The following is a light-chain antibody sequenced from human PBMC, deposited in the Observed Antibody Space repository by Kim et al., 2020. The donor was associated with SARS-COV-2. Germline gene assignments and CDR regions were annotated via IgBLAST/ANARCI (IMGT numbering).Light chain of an antibody. Sequence: GQKRPSSCSGSSPDMGSNTVNGYQELPGTAPERLIFSNSQRPSGVPVRFSGSRSGTSASLAISGLQSEDEADYYCAAWDDSLNGPVFGGGTQLTVL. V-gene: IGLV1-44*01. CDR3: AAWDDSLNGPV. CDR1: SPDMGSNT. J-gene: IGLJ2*01. CDR2: SNS.